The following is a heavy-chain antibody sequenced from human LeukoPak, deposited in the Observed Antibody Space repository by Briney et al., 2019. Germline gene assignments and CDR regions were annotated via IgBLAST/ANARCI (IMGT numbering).Heavy chain of an antibody. D-gene: IGHD6-19*01. J-gene: IGHJ3*02. CDR2: INHSGST. CDR1: GGSISSSSYF. V-gene: IGHV4-39*07. Sequence: SETLSLTCTVFGGSISSSSYFWGWIRQPPGKGLEWIGEINHSGSTNYNPSLKSRVTISVDTSKNQFSLKLSSVTAADTAVYYCARRSSGWYVDAFDIWDQGTMVTVSS. CDR3: ARRSSGWYVDAFDI.